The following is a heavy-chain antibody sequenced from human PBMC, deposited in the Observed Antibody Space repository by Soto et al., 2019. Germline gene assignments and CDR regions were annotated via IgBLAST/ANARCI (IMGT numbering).Heavy chain of an antibody. Sequence: QVQLVQSGAEVKKPGASVKVSCKASGYTFTSYGISWVRQAPGQGLEWMGWISAYNGNTNYAQKLQGRVTMTTDTSTSTAYMELRRLRSDDSAVYYCARGGKYCTNCVCSFYGMDVWGQGTTVTVSS. CDR3: ARGGKYCTNCVCSFYGMDV. J-gene: IGHJ6*02. D-gene: IGHD2-8*01. CDR2: ISAYNGNT. CDR1: GYTFTSYG. V-gene: IGHV1-18*01.